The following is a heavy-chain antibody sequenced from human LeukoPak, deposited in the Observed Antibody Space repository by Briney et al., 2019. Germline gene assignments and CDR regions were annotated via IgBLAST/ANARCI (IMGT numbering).Heavy chain of an antibody. J-gene: IGHJ6*03. D-gene: IGHD2-2*01. Sequence: SVKVSCKASGGTFSSYAISWVRQAPGQGLEWMGRIIPIFGTANYAQKFQGRVTITTDESTSTAYMELSSLRSEDTAVYYCARDREPSPAAISWYYYYMDVWGKGTTVTVSS. V-gene: IGHV1-69*05. CDR3: ARDREPSPAAISWYYYYMDV. CDR1: GGTFSSYA. CDR2: IIPIFGTA.